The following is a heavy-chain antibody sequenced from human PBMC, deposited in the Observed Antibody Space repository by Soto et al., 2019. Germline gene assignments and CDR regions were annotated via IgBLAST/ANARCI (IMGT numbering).Heavy chain of an antibody. V-gene: IGHV1-69*04. D-gene: IGHD1-1*01. CDR2: IIPIIGIA. J-gene: IGHJ6*02. CDR1: GGTFSSYT. Sequence: ASVKVSCKASGGTFSSYTISWVRQAPGQGLEWMGRIIPIIGIANYAQKFQGWVTITRDTSTSTAYMELSRLRSDDTAVYYCARDLIEVPDYYYYYGMDVWGQGTTVTVSS. CDR3: ARDLIEVPDYYYYYGMDV.